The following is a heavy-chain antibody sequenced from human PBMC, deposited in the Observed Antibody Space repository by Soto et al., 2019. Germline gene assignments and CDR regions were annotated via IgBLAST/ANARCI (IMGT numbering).Heavy chain of an antibody. CDR1: GLPVAGSY. CDR2: IYNDGTT. CDR3: VRPLPSGQTHARDV. J-gene: IGHJ6*02. D-gene: IGHD3-10*01. Sequence: GGSLRLSCVASGLPVAGSYMARVRQAPGKGLEWASVIYNDGTTYYSQSVEGRFTTSRDTSKNTLYLQMDRLRDEDTAVYYCVRPLPSGQTHARDVWGQGTTVTVSS. V-gene: IGHV3-53*01.